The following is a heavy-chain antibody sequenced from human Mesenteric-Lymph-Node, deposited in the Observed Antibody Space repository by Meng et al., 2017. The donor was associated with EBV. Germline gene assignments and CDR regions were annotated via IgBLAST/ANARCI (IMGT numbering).Heavy chain of an antibody. CDR1: GGSISSGG. D-gene: IGHD1-1*01. J-gene: IGHJ4*02. Sequence: QVQLQASGPGLVKPSQTLSLTCAVSGGSISSGGSWIRQPPGKGLEWIGEIFQTGSTNYSPSLRSRVTISLDKSMNQFSLKLSSVTAADTAVYYCARDVVPLDPESRADWGPGTLVTVSS. CDR2: IFQTGST. CDR3: ARDVVPLDPESRAD. V-gene: IGHV4-4*02.